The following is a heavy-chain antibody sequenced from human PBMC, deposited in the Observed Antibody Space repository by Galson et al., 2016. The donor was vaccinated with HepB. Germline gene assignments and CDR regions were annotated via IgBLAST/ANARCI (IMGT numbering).Heavy chain of an antibody. CDR2: MNPNSGNT. CDR1: GYTFTSYD. D-gene: IGHD2-2*01. Sequence: SVKVSCKASGYTFTSYDIHWVRQATGQGLEWMGWMNPNSGNTGYAQTFQGRVTLTRSTSKSTVYMELSSLRSEDMAMYYCARDDYASSTGANRFDYWGTGPLGTFSS. V-gene: IGHV1-8*02. J-gene: IGHJ4*02. CDR3: ARDDYASSTGANRFDY.